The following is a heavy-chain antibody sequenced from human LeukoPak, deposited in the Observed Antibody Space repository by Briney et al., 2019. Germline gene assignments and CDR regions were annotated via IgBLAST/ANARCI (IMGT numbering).Heavy chain of an antibody. Sequence: GRSLRLSCAASGFTFSSYAMHWVRQAPGKGLEWVAVISYDGSNKYYADSVKGRFTISRDNSKNTLYLQMNSLRAEDTAVYYCAREWWLRGFDYWGQGTLVTVSS. CDR1: GFTFSSYA. V-gene: IGHV3-30-3*01. CDR3: AREWWLRGFDY. J-gene: IGHJ4*02. D-gene: IGHD5-12*01. CDR2: ISYDGSNK.